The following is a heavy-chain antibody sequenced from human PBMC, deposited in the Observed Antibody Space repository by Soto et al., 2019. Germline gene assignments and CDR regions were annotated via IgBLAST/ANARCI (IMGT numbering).Heavy chain of an antibody. CDR3: ARVAGMLPDGMDV. J-gene: IGHJ6*02. CDR1: GGSISSGGYY. CDR2: IYYSGST. D-gene: IGHD2-15*01. V-gene: IGHV4-31*03. Sequence: SETLSLTCTVSGGSISSGGYYWSWIRQHPGKGLEWIGYIYYSGSTYYNPSLKSRVTISVDTSKNQFSLKLSSVTAADTAVYYCARVAGMLPDGMDVWGQGTTVTVSS.